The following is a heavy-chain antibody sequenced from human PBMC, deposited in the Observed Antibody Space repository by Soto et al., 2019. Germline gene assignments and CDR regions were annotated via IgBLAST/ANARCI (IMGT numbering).Heavy chain of an antibody. J-gene: IGHJ4*02. CDR2: LWYDGSRE. Sequence: QVQLVESGGGVVQPGRSLRLSCAASGFSVNTHVIHWIRQAPGKGLEWVSVLWYDGSREYYADSVKGRFTISRDNSKNMMYLQMDNLRVEDTAVYYCARVPRCDTCYFDYWGQRTLATVSS. D-gene: IGHD2-2*02. V-gene: IGHV3-33*01. CDR1: GFSVNTHV. CDR3: ARVPRCDTCYFDY.